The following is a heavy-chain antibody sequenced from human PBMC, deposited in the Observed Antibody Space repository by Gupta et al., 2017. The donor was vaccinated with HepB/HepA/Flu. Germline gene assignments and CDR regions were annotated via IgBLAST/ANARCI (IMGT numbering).Heavy chain of an antibody. CDR2: SSGRGVTP. V-gene: IGHV3-23*01. J-gene: IGHJ6*03. CDR3: AKEGGYGYDDMDV. CDR1: GFTFSRYG. Sequence: EVQLLESGGDLVQPGGSLRLSCAASGFTFSRYGMSWVRQAPGKGLEWVSASSGRGVTPYYADSVKGRFTISRDNSKNKLSLQMNSLRAEDTAVVYCAKEGGYGYDDMDVWGKGTKVTVSS. D-gene: IGHD5-12*01.